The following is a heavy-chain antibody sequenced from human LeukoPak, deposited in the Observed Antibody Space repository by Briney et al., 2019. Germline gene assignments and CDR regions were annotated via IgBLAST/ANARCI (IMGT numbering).Heavy chain of an antibody. J-gene: IGHJ4*02. Sequence: GGSLRLSCAASGFTFSSHGIHWVRQAPGKGLEWVAFIRYDGSSKYNADSVKGRFTISRVNSKNTVYLQMSSLRAEDTAVYYCAKDMGGLLAKHYLDYWGQGTLITVSS. CDR3: AKDMGGLLAKHYLDY. CDR2: IRYDGSSK. V-gene: IGHV3-30*02. D-gene: IGHD1-26*01. CDR1: GFTFSSHG.